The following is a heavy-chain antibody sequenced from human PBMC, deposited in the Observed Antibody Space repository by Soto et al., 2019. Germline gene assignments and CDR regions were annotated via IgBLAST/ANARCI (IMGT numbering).Heavy chain of an antibody. CDR1: GYTFFTYD. V-gene: IGHV1-18*01. J-gene: IGHJ5*02. Sequence: GASVKVSCKASGYTFFTYDISWVRQAPGQGLEWMGWISTYSGDTKYAQKFRGRVTMTTDTSTTTAYLELRGLRSDDTAVYYCARHHGPTTSENWFDPWGQGTLVTVSS. CDR3: ARHHGPTTSENWFDP. CDR2: ISTYSGDT. D-gene: IGHD5-12*01.